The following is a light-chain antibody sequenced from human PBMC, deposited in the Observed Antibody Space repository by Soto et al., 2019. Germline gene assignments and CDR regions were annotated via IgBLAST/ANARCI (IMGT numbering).Light chain of an antibody. CDR3: QQRSNWPPFT. V-gene: IGKV3-11*01. CDR1: QSVSSY. Sequence: EIVLTQSPATLSLSPGERATLSCRASQSVSSYLAWYQQKPGQAPRLLIYDASNRATGIPARFSGSGSGTDFTLTISSLEPEAFAVYYCQQRSNWPPFTFGQGTRLESK. CDR2: DAS. J-gene: IGKJ5*01.